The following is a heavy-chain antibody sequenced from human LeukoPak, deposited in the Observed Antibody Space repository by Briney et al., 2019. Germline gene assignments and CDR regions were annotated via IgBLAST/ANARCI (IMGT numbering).Heavy chain of an antibody. Sequence: SETLSLTCTVSGGSISSGDYYWSWIRQPPGKGLEWIGYIYYSGSTYYNPSLKSRVTISVDTSKNQFSRKLSSVTAADTAVYYCARDLGIAATTDYWGQGTLVTVSS. CDR1: GGSISSGDYY. CDR2: IYYSGST. V-gene: IGHV4-30-4*01. D-gene: IGHD6-13*01. J-gene: IGHJ4*02. CDR3: ARDLGIAATTDY.